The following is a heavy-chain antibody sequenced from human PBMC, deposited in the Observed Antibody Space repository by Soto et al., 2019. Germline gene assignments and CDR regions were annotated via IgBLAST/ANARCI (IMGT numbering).Heavy chain of an antibody. Sequence: SETLSLTCTVSGGSISSGDYYWSWIGQPPGKGLEWIGYIYYSGSTYYNPSLKSRVTISVDTSKNQFSLKLSSVTAADTAVYYCARVPLSSSPLRDYYYYYGMDVWGQGTTVTVSS. CDR3: ARVPLSSSPLRDYYYYYGMDV. CDR2: IYYSGST. V-gene: IGHV4-30-4*01. J-gene: IGHJ6*02. CDR1: GGSISSGDYY. D-gene: IGHD6-13*01.